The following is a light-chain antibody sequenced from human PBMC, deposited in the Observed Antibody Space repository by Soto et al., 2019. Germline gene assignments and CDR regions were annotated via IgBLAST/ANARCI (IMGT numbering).Light chain of an antibody. J-gene: IGKJ1*01. CDR2: KAS. CDR1: QSISSY. V-gene: IGKV1-39*02. CDR3: QQYGSSPWS. Sequence: DIQMTQSPSFLSASVGDRVTITCRASQSISSYLNWYQQKPGKAPKLLIYKASTLKSGVPSRFSGSGSGTEFTLTISRLEPEDFAVYYCQQYGSSPWSFGQGTKVDI.